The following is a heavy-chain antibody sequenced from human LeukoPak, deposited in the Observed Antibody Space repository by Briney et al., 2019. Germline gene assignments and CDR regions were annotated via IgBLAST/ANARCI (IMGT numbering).Heavy chain of an antibody. CDR1: GGSISSSSYY. CDR2: IYYSGST. V-gene: IGHV4-39*01. Sequence: SETLSLTCTVSGGSISSSSYYWGWIRQPPGKGLEWIGSIYYSGSTYYNPSLKSRVTVSVDTSKNQFSLKLSSVTAADTAVYYCARLTSGWYPPDYWGQGTLVTVSS. D-gene: IGHD6-19*01. CDR3: ARLTSGWYPPDY. J-gene: IGHJ4*02.